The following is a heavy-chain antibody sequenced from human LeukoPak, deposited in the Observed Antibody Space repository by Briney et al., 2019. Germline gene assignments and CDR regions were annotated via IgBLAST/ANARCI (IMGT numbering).Heavy chain of an antibody. D-gene: IGHD5-12*01. CDR2: ISAYNGNT. Sequence: ASVTVSCKSSGYTFTSYGISWVGQAPGQGLEWMGWISAYNGNTNYAQKFQGRVTMTTDTSTSTAYMELRSLRSDDTAVYYCARDSRYDEGYWGQGTLVTVSS. J-gene: IGHJ4*02. V-gene: IGHV1-18*01. CDR3: ARDSRYDEGY. CDR1: GYTFTSYG.